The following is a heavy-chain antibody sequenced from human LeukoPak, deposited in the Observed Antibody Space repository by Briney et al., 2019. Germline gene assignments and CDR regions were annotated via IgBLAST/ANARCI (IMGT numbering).Heavy chain of an antibody. J-gene: IGHJ4*02. D-gene: IGHD3-10*01. V-gene: IGHV4-34*01. Sequence: SETLSLTCAVYGGSFSGYYWSWIRQPPGKGLEWIGEINHSGSTNYNPSLKSRVTISVDTSKNQFSLKLTSVTAADTAVYYCARSPRSMAAHRGFYLDYWGQGTLVTVSS. CDR1: GGSFSGYY. CDR2: INHSGST. CDR3: ARSPRSMAAHRGFYLDY.